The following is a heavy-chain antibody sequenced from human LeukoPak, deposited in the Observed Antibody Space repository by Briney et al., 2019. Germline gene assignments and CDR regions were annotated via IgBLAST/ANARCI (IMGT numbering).Heavy chain of an antibody. D-gene: IGHD6-13*01. CDR3: ATAAAAGNPGVGWFDP. CDR2: IYPTGST. J-gene: IGHJ5*02. V-gene: IGHV4-38-2*02. Sequence: PSETLSLTCTVSGYSISSGYYWGWIRPPPGKGLEWIGNIYPTGSTYYNPSLKSRVTISVDTSKNQFSLKLSSVTAADTAVYYCATAAAAGNPGVGWFDPWGQGTLVTVSS. CDR1: GYSISSGYY.